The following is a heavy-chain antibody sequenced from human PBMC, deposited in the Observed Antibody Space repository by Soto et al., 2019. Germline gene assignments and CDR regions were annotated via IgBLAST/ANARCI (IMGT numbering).Heavy chain of an antibody. CDR1: GFTFSSYA. D-gene: IGHD3-9*01. J-gene: IGHJ5*02. Sequence: GGSLRLSCAASGFTFSSYAMSWVRQAPGKGLEWVSAISGSGGSTYYADSVKGRFTISRDNSKNTLYLQMNSLRAEDTAVYYCARVGTIFFWFDPWGQGTLVTVSS. CDR2: ISGSGGST. V-gene: IGHV3-23*01. CDR3: ARVGTIFFWFDP.